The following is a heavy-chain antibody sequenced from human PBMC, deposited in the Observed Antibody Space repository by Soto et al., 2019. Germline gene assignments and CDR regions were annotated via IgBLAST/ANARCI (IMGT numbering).Heavy chain of an antibody. CDR1: GYTFTSYG. CDR3: ARDGSYSSGWYDHDNPIVY. CDR2: ISAYNGNT. V-gene: IGHV1-18*04. D-gene: IGHD6-19*01. J-gene: IGHJ4*02. Sequence: ASVKVSCKASGYTFTSYGISWVRQAPGQGLEWMGWISAYNGNTNYAQKLQGRVTMTTDTSTSTAYMELRSLRSDDTAVYYCARDGSYSSGWYDHDNPIVYWGQGTLVTVSS.